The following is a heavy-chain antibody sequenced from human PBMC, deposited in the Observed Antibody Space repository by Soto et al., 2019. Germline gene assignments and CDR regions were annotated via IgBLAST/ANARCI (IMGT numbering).Heavy chain of an antibody. V-gene: IGHV3-11*01. J-gene: IGHJ6*03. CDR3: AREPADYYYMDV. CDR1: GFTSSDYY. Sequence: GGSLRLSCAASGFTSSDYYMNWIRQAPGKGLEWLSYSSSSGGSTYYADSVKGRFTISRDNAKNSLSLQMNSLRAEDTAVYYCAREPADYYYMDVWGKGTTVTVSS. CDR2: SSSSGGST.